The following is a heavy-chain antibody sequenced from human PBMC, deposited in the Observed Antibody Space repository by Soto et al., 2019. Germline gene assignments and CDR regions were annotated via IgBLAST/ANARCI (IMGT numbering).Heavy chain of an antibody. CDR1: GYTFTSYA. D-gene: IGHD1-26*01. V-gene: IGHV1-3*01. CDR3: GRSAVGATRQILDNAMDV. Sequence: QVHLVQSGAEVKKPGASVKVSCMASGYTFTSYAIHWVRQAPGHRPEWLGWINAANGDTKYSRKFQGRVTITRDTSASTAYMEPSRLRSEDTAIYSCGRSAVGATRQILDNAMDVCGQVHTVTVSS. CDR2: INAANGDT. J-gene: IGHJ6*02.